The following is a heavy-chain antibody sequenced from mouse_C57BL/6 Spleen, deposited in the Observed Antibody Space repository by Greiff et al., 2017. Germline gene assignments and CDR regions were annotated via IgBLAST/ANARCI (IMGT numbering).Heavy chain of an antibody. V-gene: IGHV5-16*01. CDR1: GFTFSDYY. CDR2: INYDGSST. CDR3: ARVDYSKGFAY. J-gene: IGHJ3*01. D-gene: IGHD2-5*01. Sequence: EVQLVESEGGLVQPGSSMKLSCTASGFTFSDYYMAWVRQVPEKGLEWVANINYDGSSTYYLDSLKSRFIISRDNAKTILYLQMSSLTSEDTATYYCARVDYSKGFAYWGQGTLVTVSA.